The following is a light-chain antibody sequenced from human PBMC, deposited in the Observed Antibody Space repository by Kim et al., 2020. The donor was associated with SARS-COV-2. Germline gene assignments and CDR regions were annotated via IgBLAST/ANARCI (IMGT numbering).Light chain of an antibody. V-gene: IGKV3-20*01. CDR2: GAS. CDR1: QSISSSY. Sequence: EILLTQSPGTLSLSPGERATLFCRASQSISSSYLAWYQQKPGQAPRLLIYGASRRVVGIPDRFSGSESGTDFTLTISRVEPEDFAVYYCQQYGGSPMFTFGQGTKLEI. J-gene: IGKJ2*01. CDR3: QQYGGSPMFT.